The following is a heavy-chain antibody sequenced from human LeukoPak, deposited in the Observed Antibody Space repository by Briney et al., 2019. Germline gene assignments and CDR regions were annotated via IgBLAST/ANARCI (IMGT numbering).Heavy chain of an antibody. Sequence: GGSLRLSYAASGFTFSSYGMHWVRQAPGKGLEWVTFIRYDGSDKYYADSVKGRFTISRDNSKNTLYLQMNGLRAEDTAFYYCAKDSSGSYNYFDYWGQGTLVTVSS. D-gene: IGHD1-26*01. CDR1: GFTFSSYG. CDR2: IRYDGSDK. V-gene: IGHV3-30*02. CDR3: AKDSSGSYNYFDY. J-gene: IGHJ4*02.